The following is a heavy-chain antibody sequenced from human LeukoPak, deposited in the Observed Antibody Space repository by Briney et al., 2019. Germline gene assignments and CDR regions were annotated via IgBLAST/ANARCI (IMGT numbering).Heavy chain of an antibody. V-gene: IGHV4-59*08. CDR1: GGSISSYY. D-gene: IGHD4-17*01. CDR2: IYYRGST. Sequence: SETLSLTCTVSGGSISSYYWSWIRQPPGKGLEWIGYIYYRGSTNYNPSLKSRVTISVDTSKNQSSLKLSSVTAADTAVYYCARRGADDYGDYGFDYWGQGTLVTVSS. CDR3: ARRGADDYGDYGFDY. J-gene: IGHJ4*02.